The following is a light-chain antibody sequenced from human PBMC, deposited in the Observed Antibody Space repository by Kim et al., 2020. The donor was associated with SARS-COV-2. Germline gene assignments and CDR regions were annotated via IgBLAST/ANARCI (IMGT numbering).Light chain of an antibody. CDR3: QQYNNWPPLT. CDR1: QSGSSN. CDR2: GAS. Sequence: SPGARATLSCRASQSGSSNLAWYQQKPGQAPRLLIYGASTRATGIPARFSGSGSGTEFTLTISSLQSEDFAVYYCQQYNNWPPLTFGGGTKVDIK. V-gene: IGKV3-15*01. J-gene: IGKJ4*01.